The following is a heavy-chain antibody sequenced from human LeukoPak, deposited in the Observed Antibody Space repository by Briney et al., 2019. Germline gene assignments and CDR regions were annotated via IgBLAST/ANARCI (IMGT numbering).Heavy chain of an antibody. CDR2: IIPILGIA. CDR3: ASSFLGYCSSTSCYTFDYYGMDV. D-gene: IGHD2-2*02. CDR1: GGTFSSYT. J-gene: IGHJ6*02. Sequence: SVKVSYKASGGTFSSYTISWVRQAPGQGLEWMGRIIPILGIANYAQKFQGRVTITADKSTSTAYMELSSLRSEDTAVYYCASSFLGYCSSTSCYTFDYYGMDVWGQGTTVTVSS. V-gene: IGHV1-69*02.